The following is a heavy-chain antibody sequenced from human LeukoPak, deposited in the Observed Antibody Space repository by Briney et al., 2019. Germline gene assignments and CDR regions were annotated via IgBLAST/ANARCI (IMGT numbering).Heavy chain of an antibody. CDR1: GFTFSSYA. D-gene: IGHD6-13*01. Sequence: GGSLRLSCVASGFTFSSYAMHWVRQAPGKGLEWVAVISYDGSNKYYADSVKGRFTISRDNSKNTLYLQMNSLRAEDTAVYYCARGAAGTLLDYWGQGTLVTVSS. V-gene: IGHV3-30-3*01. CDR3: ARGAAGTLLDY. CDR2: ISYDGSNK. J-gene: IGHJ4*02.